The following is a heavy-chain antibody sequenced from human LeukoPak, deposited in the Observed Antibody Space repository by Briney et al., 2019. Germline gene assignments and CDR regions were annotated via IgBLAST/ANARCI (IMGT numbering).Heavy chain of an antibody. CDR2: INPNSGGT. CDR1: GYTFTGYY. CDR3: ARAWIQVWPPYYYGMDV. D-gene: IGHD5-18*01. V-gene: IGHV1-2*02. Sequence: ASVKVSCKASGYTFTGYYMHWVRQAPGQGLEWMGWINPNSGGTNYAQKFQGRVTMTRDTSISTAYMELSRLRSDDTAVYYCARAWIQVWPPYYYGMDVWGQGTTVTVSS. J-gene: IGHJ6*02.